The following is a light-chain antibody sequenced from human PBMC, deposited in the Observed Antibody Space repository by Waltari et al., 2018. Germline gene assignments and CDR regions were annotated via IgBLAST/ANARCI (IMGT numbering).Light chain of an antibody. CDR1: SSDLGGSSF. CDR2: DVS. Sequence: QSALTQPASVSGSPGQSITIPCTRSSSDLGGSSFVSWYQQHPGKAPKLMIYDVSHRPSGVSNRFSGSKSGNTASLTISGLQPEDEADYYCSSYTSIIPPFLFGTGTKVTVL. J-gene: IGLJ1*01. CDR3: SSYTSIIPPFL. V-gene: IGLV2-14*01.